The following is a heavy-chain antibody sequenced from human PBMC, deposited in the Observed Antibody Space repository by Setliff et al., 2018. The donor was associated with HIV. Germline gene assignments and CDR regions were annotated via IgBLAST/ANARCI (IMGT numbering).Heavy chain of an antibody. D-gene: IGHD6-13*01. CDR2: ITGGGDKI. CDR3: AKNLYSSRWSPLDY. CDR1: GFIFSNYG. V-gene: IGHV3-23*01. Sequence: GGSLRLSCAASGFIFSNYGMTWVRQSPGKGLQWLTAITGGGDKIDYINSVKGRFTISRDNSKNTLYLQMNSLRTEDTAVYFWAKNLYSSRWSPLDYWGQGTLVTVSS. J-gene: IGHJ4*02.